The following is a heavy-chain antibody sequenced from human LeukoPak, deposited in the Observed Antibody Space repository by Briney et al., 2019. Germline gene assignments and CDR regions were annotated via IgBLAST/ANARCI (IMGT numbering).Heavy chain of an antibody. D-gene: IGHD1-14*01. V-gene: IGHV4-38-2*02. CDR1: GYSISSGYY. CDR3: AGILGDPTGVFDY. J-gene: IGHJ4*02. CDR2: IYHSGST. Sequence: SETLSLTCTVSGYSISSGYYWGWIRQPPGKGLEWIGSIYHSGSTYYNPSLKSRVTISVDTSKNQFSLKLSSVTAADTAVYYCAGILGDPTGVFDYWGQGTLVTVSS.